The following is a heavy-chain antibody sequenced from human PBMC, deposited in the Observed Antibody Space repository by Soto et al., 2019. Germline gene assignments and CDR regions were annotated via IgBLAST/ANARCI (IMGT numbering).Heavy chain of an antibody. V-gene: IGHV1-69*13. Sequence: GASVKVSCKASGGTFSSFTVNWVRQAPGQGLEWMGGFMPILGTSNYAQRFQGRVTITADESTNTGFMELSSLRSEDTAVYYCARGNAFDIWGQGTMVTVSS. CDR3: ARGNAFDI. CDR2: FMPILGTS. J-gene: IGHJ3*02. CDR1: GGTFSSFT.